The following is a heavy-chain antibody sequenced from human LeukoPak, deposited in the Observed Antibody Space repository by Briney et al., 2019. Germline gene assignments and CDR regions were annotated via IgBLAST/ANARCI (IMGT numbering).Heavy chain of an antibody. J-gene: IGHJ4*02. CDR3: ARGGRVGSGWYYFDY. CDR2: IYYSGST. D-gene: IGHD6-19*01. V-gene: IGHV4-59*11. CDR1: GGSISSHY. Sequence: PSETLSLTCTVSGGSISSHYWSWIRQPPGKGLEWIGYIYYSGSTNYNPSLKSRVTISVDTPKNQFSLKLSSVTAADTAVYYCARGGRVGSGWYYFDYWGQGTLVTVSS.